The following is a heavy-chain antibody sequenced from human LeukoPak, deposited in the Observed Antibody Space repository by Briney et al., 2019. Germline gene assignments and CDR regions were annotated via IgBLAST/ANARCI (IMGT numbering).Heavy chain of an antibody. D-gene: IGHD3-10*01. Sequence: GGSLRLSCAASGFTFSNYWMTWVRQAPGKGLEWVTSIKQDGSEKYYVDSVKGRFTISRDNAKNSLYLQMNSLRAEDTAIYYCARDKSAGADTGSSFYYWGQGALVTVSS. CDR2: IKQDGSEK. CDR1: GFTFSNYW. V-gene: IGHV3-7*03. CDR3: ARDKSAGADTGSSFYY. J-gene: IGHJ4*02.